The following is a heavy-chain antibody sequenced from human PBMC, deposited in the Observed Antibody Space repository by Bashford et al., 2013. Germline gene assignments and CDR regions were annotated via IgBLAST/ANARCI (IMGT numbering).Heavy chain of an antibody. D-gene: IGHD5-12*01. V-gene: IGHV4-30-4*01. CDR2: IHYSGTT. CDR1: GGSTQQWCLL. J-gene: IGHJ4*02. CDR3: ARGDGYSDYVDYFDY. Sequence: SETRRPSPVAVSGGSTQQWCLLLELDPPSPREGAWSGIGYIHYSGTTYYKPSLESRVSMSLDTSKNQFSLTLTSVIAADTAVYYCARGDGYSDYVDYFDYWGQGTLVTVSS.